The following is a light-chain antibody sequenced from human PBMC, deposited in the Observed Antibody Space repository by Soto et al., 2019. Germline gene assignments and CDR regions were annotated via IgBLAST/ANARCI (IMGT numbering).Light chain of an antibody. V-gene: IGLV2-8*01. CDR3: TSYAGGNNVI. Sequence: QLVLTQPPSASGSPGQSVTISCTGTSSDVGGYNYVSWYQQHPGKAPKLLIYEVTKRPSGIPDRFSGSKSGNTVSLTVSGLQAEDDADYYCTSYAGGNNVIFGGGTQLTVL. J-gene: IGLJ2*01. CDR1: SSDVGGYNY. CDR2: EVT.